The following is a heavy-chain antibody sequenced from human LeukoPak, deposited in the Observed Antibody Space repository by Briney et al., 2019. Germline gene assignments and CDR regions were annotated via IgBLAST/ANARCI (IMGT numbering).Heavy chain of an antibody. D-gene: IGHD3-9*01. J-gene: IGHJ5*02. V-gene: IGHV1-58*01. CDR3: ACEGDHYDILTGQNWSDP. CDR1: GFTFTSSA. Sequence: EASVKVSCKASGFTFTSSAVQWVRQARGQRLEWIGWIVVGSGNTNYAQKFQERVTITRDMSTSTAYMELSSLRSEDTAVYYCACEGDHYDILTGQNWSDPWGRGTLVTVSS. CDR2: IVVGSGNT.